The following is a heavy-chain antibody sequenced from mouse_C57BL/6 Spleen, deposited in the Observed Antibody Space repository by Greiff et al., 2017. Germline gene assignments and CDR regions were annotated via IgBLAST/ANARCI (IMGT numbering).Heavy chain of an antibody. CDR1: GYTFTDYY. CDR3: AREGRPI. V-gene: IGHV1-26*01. J-gene: IGHJ2*01. CDR2: INPNNGGT. Sequence: EVQLQQSGPELVKPGASVKISCKASGYTFTDYYMNWVKQSHGKSLEWIGDINPNNGGTSYNQKFKGKATLTVDKSSSTAYMELRSLTSEDSAVYYCAREGRPIWGQGTTLTVSS.